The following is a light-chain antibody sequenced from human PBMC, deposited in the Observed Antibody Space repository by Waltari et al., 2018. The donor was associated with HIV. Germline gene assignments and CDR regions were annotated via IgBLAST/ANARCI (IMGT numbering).Light chain of an antibody. Sequence: QSALTQPAYVSGFLGQSSNISCPGISPDARFYPHVSWSQQYPGKLPTLIIFDINNRPSGVSDHFSGSRSGNSASLTFSGLQSGDEAHYYCASNRLDYTLIFGGGTKLTVL. CDR2: DIN. CDR3: ASNRLDYTLI. V-gene: IGLV2-14*03. J-gene: IGLJ2*01. CDR1: SPDARFYPH.